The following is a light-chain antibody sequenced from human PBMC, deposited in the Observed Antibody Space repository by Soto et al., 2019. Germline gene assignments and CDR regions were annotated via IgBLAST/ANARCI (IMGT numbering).Light chain of an antibody. CDR1: SSDIGSYDY. V-gene: IGLV2-14*01. Sequence: QSVLAQPASVSGSPGQSITISCTGTSSDIGSYDYVSWYQQHPGKAPNLIIYEVTDRPSGVSNRFSGSKSGKPASLTISGLQAEDEADYYCSSFTSTSTRLFGSGTKVTVL. J-gene: IGLJ1*01. CDR2: EVT. CDR3: SSFTSTSTRL.